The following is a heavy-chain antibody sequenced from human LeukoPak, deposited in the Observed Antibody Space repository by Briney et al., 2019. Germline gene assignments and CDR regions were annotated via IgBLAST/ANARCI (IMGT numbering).Heavy chain of an antibody. D-gene: IGHD2/OR15-2a*01. CDR2: IYYSGSTT. CDR1: GGSISNYY. J-gene: IGHJ6*02. V-gene: IGHV4-59*12. Sequence: SESLSLTCTVSGGSISNYYWSWIRQSPGKGLEWIGDIYYSGSTTNYNPSLKSRVTISVDTSKNQFSLKLTSVTAADTAVYYCARDRSFYSPWGQGTTVTVSS. CDR3: ARDRSFYSP.